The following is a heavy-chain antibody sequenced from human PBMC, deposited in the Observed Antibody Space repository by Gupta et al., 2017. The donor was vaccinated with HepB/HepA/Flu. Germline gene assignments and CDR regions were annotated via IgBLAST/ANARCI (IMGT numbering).Heavy chain of an antibody. V-gene: IGHV4-4*02. Sequence: QVQLQESGPGLVKPSGTLSLTCTVSGGSISNSNWWSWVRQPPGKGLEWIAEIDHSGSTNYNPSLKSRVTISVEKSKNEFSLKVHSVTAADTAIYYCASSKTSRWAMSGFHIWGQGTMVTVSS. J-gene: IGHJ3*02. CDR1: GGSISNSNW. D-gene: IGHD5-24*01. CDR3: ASSKTSRWAMSGFHI. CDR2: IDHSGST.